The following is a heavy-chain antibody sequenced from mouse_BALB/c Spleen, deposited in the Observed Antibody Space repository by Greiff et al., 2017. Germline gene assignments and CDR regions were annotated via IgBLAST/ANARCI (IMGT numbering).Heavy chain of an antibody. CDR2: ISSGSSTI. D-gene: IGHD2-3*01. J-gene: IGHJ4*01. V-gene: IGHV5-17*02. CDR3: ARDDGYYRSYAMDY. CDR1: GFTFSSFG. Sequence: EVKLVESGGGLVQPGGSRKLSCAASGFTFSSFGMHWVRQAPEKGLEWVAYISSGSSTIYYADTVKGRFTISRDNPKNTLFLQMTSLRSEDTAMYYCARDDGYYRSYAMDYWGQGTSVTVSS.